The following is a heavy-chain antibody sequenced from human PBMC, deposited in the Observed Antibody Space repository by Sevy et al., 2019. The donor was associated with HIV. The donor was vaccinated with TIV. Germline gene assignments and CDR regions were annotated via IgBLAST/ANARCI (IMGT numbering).Heavy chain of an antibody. CDR3: VRDHNDSSEYYLIGAYDV. D-gene: IGHD3-22*01. CDR1: GFIFNSYA. Sequence: GGSLRLSCTASGFIFNSYAIHWVRQAPGKGLEWVAVVFTDGTKEFYAESVKGRFTISRDNSKKKVFLQMNSLRDEDTAVYYCVRDHNDSSEYYLIGAYDVWGQGTTVTVSS. J-gene: IGHJ3*01. V-gene: IGHV3-33*01. CDR2: VFTDGTKE.